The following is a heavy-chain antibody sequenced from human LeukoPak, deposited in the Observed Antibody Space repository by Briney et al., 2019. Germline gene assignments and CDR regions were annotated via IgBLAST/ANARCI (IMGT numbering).Heavy chain of an antibody. D-gene: IGHD3-22*01. Sequence: SETLSLTCTVSGGSISSYYWSWIRQPPGKGLEWIGYIYYSGSTNYNPSLKSRVTISVDTSKNQFSLKPSSVTAADTAVYYCARHVYYYDSSGYYYVDYGMDVWGQGTTVTVSS. CDR2: IYYSGST. V-gene: IGHV4-59*08. CDR3: ARHVYYYDSSGYYYVDYGMDV. J-gene: IGHJ6*02. CDR1: GGSISSYY.